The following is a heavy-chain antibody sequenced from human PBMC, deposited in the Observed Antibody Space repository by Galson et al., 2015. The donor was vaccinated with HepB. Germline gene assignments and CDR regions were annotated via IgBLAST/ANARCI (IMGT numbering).Heavy chain of an antibody. CDR1: GGTFSRYA. Sequence: SVKVSCKASGGTFSRYAISWVRQAPGQGLEWMGGIIPIFGTANYAQEFQGRVTITADKSTSTAYMELSSLRSEDTAVYYCARTLGDVVPVNYYYYGMDVWGQGTTVTVSS. CDR3: ARTLGDVVPVNYYYYGMDV. V-gene: IGHV1-69*06. D-gene: IGHD2-2*01. CDR2: IIPIFGTA. J-gene: IGHJ6*02.